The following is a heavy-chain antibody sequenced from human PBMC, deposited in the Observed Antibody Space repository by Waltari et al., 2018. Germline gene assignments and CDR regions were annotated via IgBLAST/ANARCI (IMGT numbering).Heavy chain of an antibody. V-gene: IGHV3-11*01. J-gene: IGHJ4*02. CDR2: ISISGDAI. CDR3: VRDDNWGSLDF. Sequence: QVQLVESGGDLVKPGGSLRPSCAASGFRFSDYYMTWIRQAPGKGLECVSYISISGDAIYYADSVKGRFTISRDNARNSLYLQMNSLRADDTAVYFCVRDDNWGSLDFWGQGVLVTVSS. CDR1: GFRFSDYY. D-gene: IGHD1-1*01.